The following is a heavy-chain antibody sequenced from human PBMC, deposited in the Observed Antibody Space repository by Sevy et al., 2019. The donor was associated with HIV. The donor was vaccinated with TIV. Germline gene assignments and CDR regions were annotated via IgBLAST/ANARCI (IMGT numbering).Heavy chain of an antibody. Sequence: AGSLRLSCSASGFTFSSYALLWVRQAPGKELEWVSLIPYDGRNKYYSDSVKGRFAISRDESKTTLFLQMESLRTEDTGIYYCARVGVSYCTDDCYHRFDYWGRGTLVTVSS. V-gene: IGHV3-30*09. CDR2: IPYDGRNK. CDR1: GFTFSSYA. CDR3: ARVGVSYCTDDCYHRFDY. D-gene: IGHD2-21*02. J-gene: IGHJ4*02.